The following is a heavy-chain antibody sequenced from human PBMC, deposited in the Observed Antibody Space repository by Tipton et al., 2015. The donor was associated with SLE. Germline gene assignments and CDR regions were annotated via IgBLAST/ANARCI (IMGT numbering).Heavy chain of an antibody. CDR2: IYYSGST. CDR1: GGSISSSSYY. D-gene: IGHD2-21*01. Sequence: LRLSCTVSGGSISSSSYYWGWIRQPPGKGLEWIGSIYYSGSTYYSPSLKSRVTISVDTSKNQFSLKLSSVTAADTAVYYCAIDNCGGDCYRYFQHWVQGSLVTVSS. V-gene: IGHV4-39*07. J-gene: IGHJ1*01. CDR3: AIDNCGGDCYRYFQH.